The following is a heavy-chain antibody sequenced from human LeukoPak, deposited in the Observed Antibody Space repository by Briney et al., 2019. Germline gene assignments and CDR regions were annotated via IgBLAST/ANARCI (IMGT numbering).Heavy chain of an antibody. CDR2: IWYDGTNI. CDR1: GLILSSYG. Sequence: PGTSLRLSCAASGLILSSYGIHWVRQAPGKGLEWVAVIWYDGTNIYYGASVKGRFSISRDNSKNTVYLQMDSLRAEATAVYYCARDAGGAFGNYVNYFDYWGQGTLVTVSS. J-gene: IGHJ4*02. V-gene: IGHV3-33*01. D-gene: IGHD4-11*01. CDR3: ARDAGGAFGNYVNYFDY.